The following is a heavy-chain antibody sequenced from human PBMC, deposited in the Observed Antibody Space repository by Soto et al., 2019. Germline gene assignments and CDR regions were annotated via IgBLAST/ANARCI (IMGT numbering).Heavy chain of an antibody. CDR3: AIDRNYYDSSGYFDY. Sequence: EVQLVESGGGLVKPGGSLRLSCAASGFTFSSYRMNWVRQAPGKGLEWVSSISSSSSYIYYADSVKGRFTISRDNAKNSLYLQMNSVRAEDTAVYYCAIDRNYYDSSGYFDYWGQGTLVTVSS. D-gene: IGHD3-22*01. J-gene: IGHJ4*02. CDR2: ISSSSSYI. V-gene: IGHV3-21*01. CDR1: GFTFSSYR.